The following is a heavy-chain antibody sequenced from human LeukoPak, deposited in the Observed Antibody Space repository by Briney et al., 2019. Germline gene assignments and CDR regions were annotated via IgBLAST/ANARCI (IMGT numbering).Heavy chain of an antibody. CDR1: GFTFSTYG. D-gene: IGHD5-18*01. CDR3: AKPPDSGYSYGGPLDY. V-gene: IGHV3-30*02. Sequence: GGSLRLSCAASGFTFSTYGMHWVRQAPGKGLEWVASIRYDGTNKYYADSVKGRFTISRDNSKNTLYLQMNGLRVEDTAVYYCAKPPDSGYSYGGPLDYWGQGTLVTVSS. CDR2: IRYDGTNK. J-gene: IGHJ4*02.